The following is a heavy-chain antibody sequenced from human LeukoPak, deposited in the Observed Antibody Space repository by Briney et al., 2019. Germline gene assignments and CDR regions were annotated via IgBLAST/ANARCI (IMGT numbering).Heavy chain of an antibody. CDR2: ISAYNGNT. J-gene: IGHJ6*03. V-gene: IGHV1-18*01. Sequence: GASVKVSCKASGYTFTSYGISWVRQAPGQGPEWMGWISAYNGNTNYAQKLQGRVTMTTDTSTSTAYMELRSLRSDDTAVYYCARGPLTAAGTSSWYYYYYYMDVWGKGTTVTVSS. CDR3: ARGPLTAAGTSSWYYYYYYMDV. CDR1: GYTFTSYG. D-gene: IGHD6-13*01.